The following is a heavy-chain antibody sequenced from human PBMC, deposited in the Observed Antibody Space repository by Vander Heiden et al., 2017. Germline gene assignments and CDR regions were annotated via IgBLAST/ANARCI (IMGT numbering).Heavy chain of an antibody. J-gene: IGHJ6*02. CDR2: IIPIFGTA. V-gene: IGHV1-69*01. Sequence: QVQLVASGAEGKKPGSSGKVSCKASGGTFSSYAISWVRQAPGQGLEWMGGIIPIFGTANYAQKFQGRVTITADESTSTAYMELSSLRSEDTAVYYCAREPPSWLNAPDVWGQGTTVTVSS. CDR1: GGTFSSYA. D-gene: IGHD3-9*01. CDR3: AREPPSWLNAPDV.